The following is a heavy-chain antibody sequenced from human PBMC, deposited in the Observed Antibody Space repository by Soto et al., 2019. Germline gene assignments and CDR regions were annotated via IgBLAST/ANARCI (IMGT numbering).Heavy chain of an antibody. D-gene: IGHD1-26*01. CDR3: ARVSGSYPETGAFDI. J-gene: IGHJ3*02. Sequence: GASVKVSCKASGYTFTSYAMHWVRQAPGQRLEWMGWINPNSGGTNYAQKFQGWVTMTRDTSISTAYMELSRLRSDDTAVYYCARVSGSYPETGAFDIWGQGTMVTVSS. V-gene: IGHV1-2*04. CDR1: GYTFTSYA. CDR2: INPNSGGT.